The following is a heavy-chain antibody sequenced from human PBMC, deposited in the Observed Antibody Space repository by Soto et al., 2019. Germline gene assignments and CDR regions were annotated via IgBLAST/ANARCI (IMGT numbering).Heavy chain of an antibody. V-gene: IGHV3-21*01. CDR2: ISSSSSYI. J-gene: IGHJ6*03. Sequence: EVQLVESGGGLVKPGGSLRLSCAASVFTFSSYSMNWVRQAPGKGLEWVSSISSSSSYIYYADSVKGRFTISRDNAKNSLYLQMNSLRAEDTAVYYCARGVVPAVPYYYYYYYMDVRGKGTTVTVSS. D-gene: IGHD2-2*01. CDR3: ARGVVPAVPYYYYYYYMDV. CDR1: VFTFSSYS.